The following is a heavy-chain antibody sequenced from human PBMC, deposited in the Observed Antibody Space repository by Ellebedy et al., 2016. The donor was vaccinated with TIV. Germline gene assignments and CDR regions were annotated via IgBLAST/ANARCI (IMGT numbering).Heavy chain of an antibody. CDR2: IKQDGSEK. V-gene: IGHV3-7*01. CDR1: GFTFSSYW. J-gene: IGHJ4*02. D-gene: IGHD7-27*01. Sequence: GESLKISXAASGFTFSSYWMTWVRQSPGKGLEWVANIKQDGSEKYYVESVKGRFTISRDNAKNSLYLQMNSLRVEDTAVYYCARDLGDYWGQGTLVTVSS. CDR3: ARDLGDY.